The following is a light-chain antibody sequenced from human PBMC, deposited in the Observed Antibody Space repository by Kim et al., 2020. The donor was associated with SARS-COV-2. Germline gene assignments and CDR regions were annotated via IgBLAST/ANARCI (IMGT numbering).Light chain of an antibody. CDR2: GAS. CDR3: QQYGSSPAT. Sequence: SPGERATPSCRASQTVTSNYLAWYQQNPGQAPRLLIYGASSRATGISDRFSGSGSGTDFTLTISRLEPEDFAVYYCQQYGSSPATFGQGTKVDIK. CDR1: QTVTSNY. V-gene: IGKV3-20*01. J-gene: IGKJ1*01.